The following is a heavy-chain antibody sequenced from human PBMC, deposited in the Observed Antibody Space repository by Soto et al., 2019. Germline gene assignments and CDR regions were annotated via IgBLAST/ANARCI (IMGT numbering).Heavy chain of an antibody. CDR1: GGTFSSYA. CDR2: IIPIFGTA. Sequence: SVKVSCKASGGTFSSYAISWVRQAPGQGLEWMGGIIPIFGTANYAQKFQGRVTITADESTSTAYMELSSLRSEDTAVYYCARIGEMATIGTQYFDYWGQGTLVTVSS. CDR3: ARIGEMATIGTQYFDY. D-gene: IGHD1-1*01. J-gene: IGHJ4*02. V-gene: IGHV1-69*13.